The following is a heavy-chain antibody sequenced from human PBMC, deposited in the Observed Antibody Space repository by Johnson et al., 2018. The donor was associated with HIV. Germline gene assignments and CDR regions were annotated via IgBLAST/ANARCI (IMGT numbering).Heavy chain of an antibody. CDR1: GFTFNTYG. V-gene: IGHV3-30*02. J-gene: IGHJ3*02. D-gene: IGHD1-26*01. CDR2: IRYDGSSK. CDR3: AKESKWESRTPHAFDI. Sequence: VQVVESGGGVVQPGESLRLSCAASGFTFNTYGMDWVRQAPGKGLEWVAFIRYDGSSKYYADSVKGRFTVSRDNSKNTLYLQMKSLRPDDTAVYYCAKESKWESRTPHAFDIWGQGTMVTVSS.